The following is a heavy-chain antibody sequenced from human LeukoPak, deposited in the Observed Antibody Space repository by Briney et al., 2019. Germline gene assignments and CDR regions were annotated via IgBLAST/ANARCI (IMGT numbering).Heavy chain of an antibody. V-gene: IGHV1-2*02. CDR1: GYTFTGYY. CDR2: INPNGGGT. J-gene: IGHJ4*02. CDR3: ARGLVSHRIAAAGTGFDY. D-gene: IGHD6-13*01. Sequence: SVKVSCKASGYTFTGYYMHWVRNAPGQGLEWMGWINPNGGGTNYGQKFQGRVTMTRDTSISTAYMELSRLRSDDTAVYYCARGLVSHRIAAAGTGFDYWGEGTLVTVSS.